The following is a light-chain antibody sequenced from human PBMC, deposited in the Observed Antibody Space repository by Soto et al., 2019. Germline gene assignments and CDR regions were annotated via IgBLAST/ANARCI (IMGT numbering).Light chain of an antibody. J-gene: IGLJ1*01. Sequence: QSGLTQPASVSGSLGQSITISCTGTSTDVGRYNYVSWYQQHPGKAPKLMIYDVRSRPSGVSNRFSGSKSCDTASLIISGLQAEDEADYYCLSFTTSDTYVFGTGTKLTVL. V-gene: IGLV2-14*01. CDR1: STDVGRYNY. CDR3: LSFTTSDTYV. CDR2: DVR.